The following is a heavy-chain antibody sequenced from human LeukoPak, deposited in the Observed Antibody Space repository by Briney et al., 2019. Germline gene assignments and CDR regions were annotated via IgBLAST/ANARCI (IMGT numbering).Heavy chain of an antibody. CDR2: INLSSGGT. D-gene: IGHD6-19*01. CDR3: ARDLIAVTGFIDY. Sequence: ASVKVSCKASGYTFTSYYMHWVRQAPGQGLEWMGVINLSSGGTTYSQKFQVRVTMTRDTSTSTVYMELSSLTSEDTAVYYCARDLIAVTGFIDYWGQGTLVTVSS. V-gene: IGHV1-46*01. J-gene: IGHJ4*02. CDR1: GYTFTSYY.